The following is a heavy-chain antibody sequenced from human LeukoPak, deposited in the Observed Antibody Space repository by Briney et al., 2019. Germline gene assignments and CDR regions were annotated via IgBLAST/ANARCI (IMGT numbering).Heavy chain of an antibody. V-gene: IGHV5-51*01. D-gene: IGHD2-15*01. Sequence: GESLKISCKGSGYSFTTYWIAWVRQVPGRALEWMGIIYPGDSDTRYSPSFEGQVTFSADKSINTAYLQLNSLKAADTAIYYCARVVNLSFDYWGQGTLVTASS. CDR1: GYSFTTYW. J-gene: IGHJ4*02. CDR2: IYPGDSDT. CDR3: ARVVNLSFDY.